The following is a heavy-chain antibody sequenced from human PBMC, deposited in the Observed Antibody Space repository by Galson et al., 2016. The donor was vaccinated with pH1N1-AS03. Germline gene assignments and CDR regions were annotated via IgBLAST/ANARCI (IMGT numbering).Heavy chain of an antibody. CDR3: AGGTSDAFDV. V-gene: IGHV1-18*04. CDR1: GYTFTSYS. Sequence: SVKVSCKASGYTFTSYSFSWVRQAPGRGLEWMGWIYVFTGDTKYSQEFRGRITMTTDTSTRIAYMELRSLTSDDTALYFCAGGTSDAFDVWGQGTVVTVSP. D-gene: IGHD1-1*01. J-gene: IGHJ3*01. CDR2: IYVFTGDT.